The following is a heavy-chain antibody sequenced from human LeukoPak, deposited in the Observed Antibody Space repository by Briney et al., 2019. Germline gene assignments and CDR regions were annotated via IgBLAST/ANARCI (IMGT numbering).Heavy chain of an antibody. CDR3: ARERQDMTTVAIDY. J-gene: IGHJ4*02. Sequence: GGSLRLSCAASGFTFDDYAMHWVRQAPGKGLEWVSAISGSGGITYYAGSVKGRFTISRDNAKNSLYLQMNSLKAEDTAVYYCARERQDMTTVAIDYWGQGTLVTVSS. CDR1: GFTFDDYA. D-gene: IGHD4-23*01. V-gene: IGHV3-21*01. CDR2: ISGSGGIT.